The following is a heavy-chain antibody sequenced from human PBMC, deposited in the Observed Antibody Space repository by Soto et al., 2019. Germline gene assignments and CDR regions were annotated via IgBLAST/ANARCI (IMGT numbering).Heavy chain of an antibody. D-gene: IGHD2-15*01. CDR1: GFTFSSYW. J-gene: IGHJ6*03. Sequence: GGSLRLSCAASGFTFSSYWMHWVRQAPGKGLVWVSRINSDGSSTSYADSVKGRFTISRDNAKNTLYLQMNSLRAEDTAVYYCARGYCSGGSCYSFDYYMDVWGKGTTVTVSS. V-gene: IGHV3-74*01. CDR3: ARGYCSGGSCYSFDYYMDV. CDR2: INSDGSST.